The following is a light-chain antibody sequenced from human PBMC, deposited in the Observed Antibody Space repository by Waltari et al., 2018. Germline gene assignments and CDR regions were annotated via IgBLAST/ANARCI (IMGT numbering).Light chain of an antibody. V-gene: IGLV2-23*02. CDR2: EVT. J-gene: IGLJ3*02. Sequence: QSALTQTASVSGSPGQSITISCTGVSSDVGNYDVFSWYQKHPDKPPKLIVYEVTKRPSGVSVRLSGSKSGKPASLTISGLQAEDEADYYCCSFAESDTWVFGGGTKVTVL. CDR3: CSFAESDTWV. CDR1: SSDVGNYDV.